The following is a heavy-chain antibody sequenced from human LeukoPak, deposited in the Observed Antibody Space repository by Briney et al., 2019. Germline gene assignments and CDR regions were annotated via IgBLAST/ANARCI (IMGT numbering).Heavy chain of an antibody. D-gene: IGHD2-2*01. CDR3: ARGDYCSSTSCYSDWFDP. V-gene: IGHV4-61*02. Sequence: SQTLSLTCTASGGSISSGSYYWSWIRQPAGKGLEWIGRIYTSGSTNYNPSLKSRVTISVDTSKNQFSLKLSSVTAADTAVYYCARGDYCSSTSCYSDWFDPWGQGTLVTVSS. J-gene: IGHJ5*02. CDR2: IYTSGST. CDR1: GGSISSGSYY.